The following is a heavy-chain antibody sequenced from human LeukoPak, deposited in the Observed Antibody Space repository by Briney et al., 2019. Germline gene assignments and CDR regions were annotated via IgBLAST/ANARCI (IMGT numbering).Heavy chain of an antibody. D-gene: IGHD3-22*01. CDR3: TRDYYDSSGYYTIAN. J-gene: IGHJ4*02. CDR2: IRSKTYGGTT. Sequence: GRSLRLSCTASGFTFGDYAMSWVRQAPGKGLEWVGFIRSKTYGGTTEYAASVKNRFTISRDDSKSIAYLQMSSLKTEDTAVYCCTRDYYDSSGYYTIANWGQGTLVTVSS. V-gene: IGHV3-49*04. CDR1: GFTFGDYA.